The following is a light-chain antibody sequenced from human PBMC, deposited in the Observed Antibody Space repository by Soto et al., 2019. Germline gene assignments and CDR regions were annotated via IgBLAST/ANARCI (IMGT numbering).Light chain of an antibody. CDR2: ATS. CDR1: QNISIH. V-gene: IGKV1-39*01. J-gene: IGKJ1*01. CDR3: QQSYGDPWT. Sequence: DIQMTQSPSSLSASVGDRVTITCRASQNISIHLSWYQQKPGKAPKLLIYATSSLESGVPSRFSGSGSGTDFTLSISSLQPEDFATYYCQQSYGDPWTFGQGTKVEIK.